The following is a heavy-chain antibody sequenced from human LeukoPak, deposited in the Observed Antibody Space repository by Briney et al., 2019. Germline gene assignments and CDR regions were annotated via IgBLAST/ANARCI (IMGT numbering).Heavy chain of an antibody. Sequence: SDTLSLTCTVSGGSISGHYWSWIRRPPGKGLEWIGYIYYSGTTKYNPSLQSRVAISLDTSENTFSLKVTSVTAADTAMYYCARLLDNDSSGYPDTFDMWGRGTVVAVS. CDR2: IYYSGTT. V-gene: IGHV4-59*07. CDR1: GGSISGHY. D-gene: IGHD6-25*01. CDR3: ARLLDNDSSGYPDTFDM. J-gene: IGHJ3*02.